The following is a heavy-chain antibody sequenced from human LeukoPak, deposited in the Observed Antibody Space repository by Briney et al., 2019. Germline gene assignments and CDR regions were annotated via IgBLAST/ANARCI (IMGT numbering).Heavy chain of an antibody. V-gene: IGHV3-23*01. D-gene: IGHD3-10*01. CDR1: GFTFSSNA. Sequence: GGSLRLSCAASGFTFSSNAMSWVRQAPGKGLEWVSVMTANGGRTYYADSVKGRFTISRDNSKNTLSLQMTSLRADDTAVYYCAKDAVAPGSGGDYFDYWGQGTLVTVSS. J-gene: IGHJ4*02. CDR2: MTANGGRT. CDR3: AKDAVAPGSGGDYFDY.